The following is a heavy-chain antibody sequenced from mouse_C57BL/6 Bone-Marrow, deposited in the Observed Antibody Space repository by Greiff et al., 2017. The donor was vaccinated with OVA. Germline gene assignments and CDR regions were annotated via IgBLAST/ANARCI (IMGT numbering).Heavy chain of an antibody. CDR2: IDPENGDT. Sequence: EVQGVESGAELVRPGASVKLSCTASGFNIKDDYMHWVKQRPEQGLAWIGWIDPENGDTEYASKFQGKATITADTSSNTAYLQLSSLTSEDTAVYYCTTITTVVDYWGQGTTLTVSS. CDR3: TTITTVVDY. CDR1: GFNIKDDY. V-gene: IGHV14-4*01. D-gene: IGHD1-1*01. J-gene: IGHJ2*01.